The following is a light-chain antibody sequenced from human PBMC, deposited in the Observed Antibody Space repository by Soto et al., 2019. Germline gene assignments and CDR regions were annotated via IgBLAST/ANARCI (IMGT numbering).Light chain of an antibody. CDR1: QSVSSTY. CDR2: AAS. CDR3: QGYGDSPPTYT. Sequence: EIVLTQSPGTLSLSPGERATLSCRASQSVSSTYLAWYQQRPGQAPRLLIYAASSRATGIPDRFSASGSGTDFTLAISRLEPEDFAVYYCQGYGDSPPTYTFGQGTRLEI. J-gene: IGKJ2*01. V-gene: IGKV3-20*01.